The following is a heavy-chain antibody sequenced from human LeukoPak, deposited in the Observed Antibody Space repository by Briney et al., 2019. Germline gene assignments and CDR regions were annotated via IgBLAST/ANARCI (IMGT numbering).Heavy chain of an antibody. V-gene: IGHV4-39*07. CDR3: AKGAGGFSYYNWFDP. CDR1: GGSISSSSYY. J-gene: IGHJ5*02. D-gene: IGHD5-18*01. CDR2: IYYSGTT. Sequence: SETLSLTCTVSGGSISSSSYYWGWIRQPPGKGLEWIGSIYYSGTTHYSPSLESRVTISVDTSKNQFSLTLASVTAADTAIYYCAKGAGGFSYYNWFDPWGQGTLVTVSS.